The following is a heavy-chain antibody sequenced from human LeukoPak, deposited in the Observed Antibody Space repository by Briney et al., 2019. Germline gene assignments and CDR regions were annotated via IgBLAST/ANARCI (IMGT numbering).Heavy chain of an antibody. CDR2: IYSGGST. D-gene: IGHD3-10*01. J-gene: IGHJ6*03. CDR3: ASGSGSYRTPSHYMDV. Sequence: GGSLRLSCAASGFIFSSYVMSWVRQAPGKGREGVSVIYSGGSTYYADSVKGRFTISRDNSKNTLYLQMNSLRAEDTAVYYCASGSGSYRTPSHYMDVWGTGTTVTVSS. V-gene: IGHV3-53*01. CDR1: GFIFSSYV.